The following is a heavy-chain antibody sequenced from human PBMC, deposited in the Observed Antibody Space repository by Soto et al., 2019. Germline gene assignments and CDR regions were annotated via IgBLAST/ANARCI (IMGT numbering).Heavy chain of an antibody. CDR3: ARAWIQLWLYYFDY. CDR2: INHSGST. J-gene: IGHJ4*02. V-gene: IGHV4-34*01. Sequence: QVQLQQWGAGLLKPSETLSLTCAVYGGSFSGYYWSWIRQPPGKGLEWIGEINHSGSTNYNPSLKSRVTISVDTSKNQFSLKLSSVTAADTAVYYCARAWIQLWLYYFDYWGQGTLVTVSS. D-gene: IGHD5-18*01. CDR1: GGSFSGYY.